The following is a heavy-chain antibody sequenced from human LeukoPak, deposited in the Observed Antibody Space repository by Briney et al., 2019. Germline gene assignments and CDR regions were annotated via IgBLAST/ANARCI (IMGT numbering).Heavy chain of an antibody. CDR2: VYYSGST. CDR1: GASMSIYY. Sequence: PSETLSLTCTVSGASMSIYYWTWIRQVPGKGLEWIGNVYYSGSTRYNPSLMGRATISIDTSKNTFSLKVTSMTAADTAVYFCAKGGSYYGGDYWGQGTLVTVSS. CDR3: AKGGSYYGGDY. D-gene: IGHD1-26*01. V-gene: IGHV4-59*03. J-gene: IGHJ4*02.